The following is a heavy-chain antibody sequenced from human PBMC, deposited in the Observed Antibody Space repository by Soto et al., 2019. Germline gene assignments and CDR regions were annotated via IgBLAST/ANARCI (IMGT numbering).Heavy chain of an antibody. J-gene: IGHJ4*02. CDR1: GYTFTGYY. CDR2: INPNSGGT. D-gene: IGHD6-13*01. Sequence: ASVKVSCKASGYTFTGYYMHWVRQAPGQGLEWMGWINPNSGGTNYAQKFQGRVTMTRDTSISPAYMELSKLRSDDTAVYYCARAPVGSSCSAGCLGYWGQGTLVTVSS. CDR3: ARAPVGSSCSAGCLGY. V-gene: IGHV1-2*02.